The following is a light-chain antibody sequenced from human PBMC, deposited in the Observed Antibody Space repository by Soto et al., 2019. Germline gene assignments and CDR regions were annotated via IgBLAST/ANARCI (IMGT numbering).Light chain of an antibody. CDR3: HVWDDSDYVV. J-gene: IGLJ2*01. Sequence: SYELTQPPSVSVAPGQTARLTCAGNNVGSKSLNWYQRKPGQAPLLVVYDDSRRPSGIPERFSGSNSGNTATLTISRVEAGDEAEYYCHVWDDSDYVVFGGGTKVTVL. V-gene: IGLV3-21*02. CDR1: NVGSKS. CDR2: DDS.